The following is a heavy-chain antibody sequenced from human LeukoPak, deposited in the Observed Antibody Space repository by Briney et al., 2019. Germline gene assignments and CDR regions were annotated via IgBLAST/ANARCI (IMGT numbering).Heavy chain of an antibody. Sequence: GGSLRLSCAASGFTFSSYAMSWVRQAPGEGLEWVSAISGSGGSTYYADSVKGRFTISRDNSKNTLYLQMNSLRAEDTAVYYCARDRGSGPAYYYYGMDVWGQGTTVTVSS. J-gene: IGHJ6*02. CDR3: ARDRGSGPAYYYYGMDV. CDR1: GFTFSSYA. V-gene: IGHV3-23*01. D-gene: IGHD6-19*01. CDR2: ISGSGGST.